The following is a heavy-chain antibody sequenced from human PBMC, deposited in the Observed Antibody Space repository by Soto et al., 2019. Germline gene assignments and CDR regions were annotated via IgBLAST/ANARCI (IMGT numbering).Heavy chain of an antibody. V-gene: IGHV4-39*01. CDR1: GDSITSTDYY. J-gene: IGHJ5*02. CDR2: IYYSGST. D-gene: IGHD3-3*01. Sequence: LSLTCTATGDSITSTDYYWGWIRQPPGKGLEWVASIYYSGSTYHNPSLKSRVTISVDTSKNQFSLKVTSVTAAGTAVYYCARHWRTGYSTVFGVVMGWFDPWGQGTLVTVSS. CDR3: ARHWRTGYSTVFGVVMGWFDP.